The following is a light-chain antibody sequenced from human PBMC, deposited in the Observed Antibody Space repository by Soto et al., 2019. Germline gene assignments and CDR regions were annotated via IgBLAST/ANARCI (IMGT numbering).Light chain of an antibody. J-gene: IGKJ2*01. V-gene: IGKV2-28*01. CDR3: MQALYPPYT. Sequence: DLLMTQSPISLPVTPGEPASISCKSSQSLLHRDGNKYLDWYLHKPGQSPQLLIYLAYTRASEVPARFSGRGSTTGFRLNISRVETEDVGLYYCMQALYPPYTFGLGTSLDIK. CDR2: LAY. CDR1: QSLLHRDGNKY.